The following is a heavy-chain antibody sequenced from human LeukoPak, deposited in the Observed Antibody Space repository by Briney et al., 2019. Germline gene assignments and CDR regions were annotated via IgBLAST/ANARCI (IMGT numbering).Heavy chain of an antibody. CDR2: IYPRDSDT. J-gene: IGHJ4*02. CDR1: GYSITSYC. Sequence: GESLKICCKGSGYSITSYCIGWVRQMPGKGLEWMGIIYPRDSDTRYSPSFQGQVTISADKSISTAYLQWSSLKASDTAMYYCARLASRDKAMVNGFVYWGRGTLVTVSS. D-gene: IGHD5-18*01. CDR3: ARLASRDKAMVNGFVY. V-gene: IGHV5-51*01.